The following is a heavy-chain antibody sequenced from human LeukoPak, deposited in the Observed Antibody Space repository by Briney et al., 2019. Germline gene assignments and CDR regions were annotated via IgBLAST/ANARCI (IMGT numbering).Heavy chain of an antibody. CDR3: AKDRSYGSGSPLSTGFDY. Sequence: PGGSLRLSCAVSGFTFYDYAMHWVRQARGKGLEWVSLISVDGGSTYSADSVKGRFTISRDNNKNSLYLQMNSLRTEDTALYYCAKDRSYGSGSPLSTGFDYWGQGTLVTVSS. J-gene: IGHJ4*02. CDR1: GFTFYDYA. D-gene: IGHD3-10*01. CDR2: ISVDGGST. V-gene: IGHV3-43*02.